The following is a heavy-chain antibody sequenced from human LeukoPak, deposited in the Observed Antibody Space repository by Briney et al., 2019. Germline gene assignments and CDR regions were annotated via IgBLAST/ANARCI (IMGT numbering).Heavy chain of an antibody. J-gene: IGHJ3*02. V-gene: IGHV3-66*01. CDR1: GSTVXSHY. D-gene: IGHD7-27*01. CDR2: IHSGGKT. CDR3: AREGSLGFDAFDI. Sequence: SLRLSCAAXGSTVXSHYMIWVRQAPGKGLEWVSVIHSGGKTYYADSVKGRFTISRDNSKNTLDLQMNSLGAEDTAVYLCAREGSLGFDAFDIWGRGTMVTVSS.